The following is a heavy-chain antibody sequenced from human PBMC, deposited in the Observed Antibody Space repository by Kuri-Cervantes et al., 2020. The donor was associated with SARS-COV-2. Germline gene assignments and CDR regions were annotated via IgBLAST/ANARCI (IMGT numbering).Heavy chain of an antibody. Sequence: ASVKVSXKASGHXXXDYYIHWVRQAPRQGLEWMGWLNPNTGGTNYAQKFXGWVTMTRDTSLTTAYMELNRLTSDDSAVYFCARGEAAXGLMVVFKWRXXGPLHFWGQGTLVTVSS. V-gene: IGHV1-2*04. CDR2: LNPNTGGT. CDR3: ARGEAAXGLMVVFKWRXXGPLHF. CDR1: GHXXXDYY. D-gene: IGHD2-8*02. J-gene: IGHJ4*02.